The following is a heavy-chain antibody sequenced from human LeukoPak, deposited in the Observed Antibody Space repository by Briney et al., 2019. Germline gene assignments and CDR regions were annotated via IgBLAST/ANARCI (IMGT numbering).Heavy chain of an antibody. CDR1: GGSISSYY. CDR2: RYYSGST. V-gene: IGHV4-59*01. D-gene: IGHD3-16*01. CDR3: ARVRGDFETD. J-gene: IGHJ1*01. Sequence: SETLFLTCSVSGGSISSYYWTWIRQPPGKGLEWIGYRYYSGSTTYNPSLKSRVTISVVTSKSQFSLKLISVTAADTAIYYCARVRGDFETDWGQGTLVTVS.